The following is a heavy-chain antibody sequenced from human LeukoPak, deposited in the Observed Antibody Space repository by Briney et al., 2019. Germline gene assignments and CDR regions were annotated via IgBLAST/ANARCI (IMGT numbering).Heavy chain of an antibody. CDR3: ARDRLYYDFWSGYCPLDY. J-gene: IGHJ4*02. CDR1: GGSISSSSHY. CDR2: IYYSGST. V-gene: IGHV4-39*07. Sequence: SETLSLTCTVSGGSISSSSHYWGWIRQPPGKGLEWIGSIYYSGSTYYNPSLKSRVTISVDTSKNQFSLKLSSVTAADTAVYYCARDRLYYDFWSGYCPLDYWGQGTLVTVSS. D-gene: IGHD3-3*01.